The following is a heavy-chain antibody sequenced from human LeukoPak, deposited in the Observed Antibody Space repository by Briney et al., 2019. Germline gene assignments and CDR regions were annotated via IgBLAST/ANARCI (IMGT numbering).Heavy chain of an antibody. CDR3: ARGGDILTGYYLIGGLFDY. D-gene: IGHD3-9*01. J-gene: IGHJ4*02. V-gene: IGHV4-59*01. CDR2: IYYSGST. Sequence: SVTLSRTCTVSGGSISSYYWSWLRHPPGKELVGISYIYYSGSTNYNPSLKSRVTMSVDTSKDQFSLKLSSVTAADTAVYYCARGGDILTGYYLIGGLFDYWGQGTLVTVSS. CDR1: GGSISSYY.